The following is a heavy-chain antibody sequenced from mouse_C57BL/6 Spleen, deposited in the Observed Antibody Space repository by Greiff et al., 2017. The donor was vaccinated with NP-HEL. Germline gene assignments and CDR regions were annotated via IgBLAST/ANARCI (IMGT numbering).Heavy chain of an antibody. CDR3: ARWDYSNYGFDY. V-gene: IGHV1-81*01. Sequence: VQLQQSGAELARPGASVKLSCKASGYTFTSYGISWVKQRTGQGFEWIGEIYPRSGNTYYNEKFKGKATLTADKSSSTAYMELRSLTSEDSAVYFCARWDYSNYGFDYWGQGTTLTVSS. CDR1: GYTFTSYG. D-gene: IGHD2-5*01. CDR2: IYPRSGNT. J-gene: IGHJ2*01.